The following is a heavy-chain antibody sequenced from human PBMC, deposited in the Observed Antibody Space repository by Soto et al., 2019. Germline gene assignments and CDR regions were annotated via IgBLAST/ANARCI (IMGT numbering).Heavy chain of an antibody. CDR2: ISGSGGST. J-gene: IGHJ6*02. CDR1: GFTFSSYA. V-gene: IGHV3-23*01. D-gene: IGHD6-13*01. CDR3: AKGGGSSSRTYYYYGMDV. Sequence: EVQLLESGGGLVQPGGSLRLSCAASGFTFSSYAMSWVRQAPGKGLEWVSAISGSGGSTYYADSVKGRFTISRDNSKNTLYLQMNSLRAEDTAVYYCAKGGGSSSRTYYYYGMDVWGQGTTVTVSS.